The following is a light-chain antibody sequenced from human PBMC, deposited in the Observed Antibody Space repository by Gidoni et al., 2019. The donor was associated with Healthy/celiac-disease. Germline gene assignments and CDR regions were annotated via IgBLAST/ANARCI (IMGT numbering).Light chain of an antibody. J-gene: IGLJ3*02. CDR1: ALPKKY. CDR2: EDS. CDR3: YSTDSSGNHRV. V-gene: IGLV3-10*01. Sequence: SYELTQPLSVSVSPGQTARITCSGDALPKKYPYWYQQKSGQAPVLVIYEDSKRPSGIPERFSGSSSGKMATLTISGAQVEDEADYYCYSTDSSGNHRVFGGGTKLTVL.